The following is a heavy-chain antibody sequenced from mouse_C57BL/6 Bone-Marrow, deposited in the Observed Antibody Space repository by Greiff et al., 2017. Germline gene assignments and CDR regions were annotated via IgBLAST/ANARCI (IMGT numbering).Heavy chain of an antibody. CDR2: IDPETGGT. CDR3: TRQAYYVYDHFDC. D-gene: IGHD1-1*02. J-gene: IGHJ2*01. V-gene: IGHV1-15*01. Sequence: VQLVESGAELVRRGASVTLYCTASGYTFTDYEMHWVKQTPVHGLEWIGAIDPETGGTAYNQRFKGKAILTADKSSGAAYMEVLSLTSEDSALYYCTRQAYYVYDHFDCWGQGTTLKVSS. CDR1: GYTFTDYE.